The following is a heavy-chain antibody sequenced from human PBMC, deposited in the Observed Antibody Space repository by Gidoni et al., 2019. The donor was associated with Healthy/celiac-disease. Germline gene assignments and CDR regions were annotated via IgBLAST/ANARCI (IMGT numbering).Heavy chain of an antibody. CDR1: GGSFSGYY. Sequence: QVQLQQWGAGLLKPSETLSLTCAVYGGSFSGYYWSWLRQPPGKGLEWIGEIKHSGSTNHNPSLKSRVTISVDTSKNQFSLKLSSVTAADTAVYYCARYPRGCSGGSCYSYGMDVWGQGTTVTVSS. CDR2: IKHSGST. CDR3: ARYPRGCSGGSCYSYGMDV. D-gene: IGHD2-15*01. V-gene: IGHV4-34*01. J-gene: IGHJ6*02.